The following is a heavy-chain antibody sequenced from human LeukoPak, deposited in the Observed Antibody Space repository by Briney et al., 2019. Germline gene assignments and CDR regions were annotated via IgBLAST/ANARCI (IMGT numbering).Heavy chain of an antibody. CDR2: IYHSGST. J-gene: IGHJ4*02. CDR3: AREYDSSGYSFDY. Sequence: SETLSLTCTVSGGSISSYYWSCIRQPPGKGLEWIGYIYHSGSTNYNPSLKSRVTISVDTSKNQFSLKLSSVTAADTAVYYCAREYDSSGYSFDYWGQGTLVTVSS. V-gene: IGHV4-59*12. D-gene: IGHD3-22*01. CDR1: GGSISSYY.